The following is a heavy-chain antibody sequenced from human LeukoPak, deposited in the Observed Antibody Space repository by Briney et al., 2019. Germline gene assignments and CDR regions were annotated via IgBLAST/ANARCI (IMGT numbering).Heavy chain of an antibody. CDR2: IYYSGST. J-gene: IGHJ5*02. CDR1: GGSKSSYY. V-gene: IGHV4-59*01. D-gene: IGHD1-1*01. Sequence: SETLSLTCTLSGGSKSSYYWSWLRQPPGKGLEWIGYIYYSGSTNYNPSLKSRVTISVDTSKNQFSLKLSSVTAADTAVYYCAREVGTTGWFDPWGQGTLVTVSS. CDR3: AREVGTTGWFDP.